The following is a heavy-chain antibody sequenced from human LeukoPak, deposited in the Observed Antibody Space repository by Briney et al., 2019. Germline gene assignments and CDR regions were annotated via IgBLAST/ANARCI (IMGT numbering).Heavy chain of an antibody. Sequence: PSETLSLTCTVSGGSISSSSYYWGWIRQPPGKGLEWIGSIYYSGSTYYNPSLKSRVTISVDTSKNQFSLKLSSVTAADTAVYYCALGNYYYYAMDVWGQGTTVTVSS. D-gene: IGHD3-16*01. CDR2: IYYSGST. V-gene: IGHV4-39*01. J-gene: IGHJ6*02. CDR3: ALGNYYYYAMDV. CDR1: GGSISSSSYY.